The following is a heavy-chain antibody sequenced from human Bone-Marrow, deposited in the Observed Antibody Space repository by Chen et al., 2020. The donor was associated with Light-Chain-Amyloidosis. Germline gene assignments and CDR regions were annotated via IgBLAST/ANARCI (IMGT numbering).Heavy chain of an antibody. CDR3: AKSRQCYYEECFDP. D-gene: IGHD3-10*01. CDR1: GFTFGNSA. Sequence: QLLESGGGLAHPGGSLRLSCAASGFTFGNSAMAWVRQAPGKGLAWVSGIRGDGGSTYYADSVRGRFSISRDNSKNMLFLQMNNLRVEDTAVYYCAKSRQCYYEECFDPWGQGTMVTVAS. CDR2: IRGDGGST. J-gene: IGHJ5*02. V-gene: IGHV3-23*01.